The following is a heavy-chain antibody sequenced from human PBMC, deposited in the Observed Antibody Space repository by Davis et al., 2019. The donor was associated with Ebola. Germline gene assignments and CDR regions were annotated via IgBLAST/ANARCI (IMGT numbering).Heavy chain of an antibody. D-gene: IGHD1-26*01. CDR1: GGSISSSSYY. CDR3: ARDQGGSFDY. J-gene: IGHJ4*02. CDR2: IYYSGST. V-gene: IGHV4-61*01. Sequence: MPGGSLRLSCTVSGGSISSSSYYWSWIRQPPGKGLEWIGYIYYSGSTNYNPSLKSRVTISVDTSKNQFSLQLNSVTPEDTAVYYCARDQGGSFDYWGQGTLVTVSS.